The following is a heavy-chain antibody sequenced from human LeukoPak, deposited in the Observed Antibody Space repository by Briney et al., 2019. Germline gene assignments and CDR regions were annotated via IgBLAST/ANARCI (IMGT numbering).Heavy chain of an antibody. CDR2: TSGSGGTK. CDR1: GFTFNSYA. V-gene: IGHV3-23*01. D-gene: IGHD1-26*01. CDR3: ARRIGGANNFDY. J-gene: IGHJ4*02. Sequence: PGGSLRLSCAASGFTFNSYAMSWVRQAPGKGLEWVSVTSGSGGTKYYADSVKGRFTISRDNTKNTLYLQMNSLRDEDTAVYYCARRIGGANNFDYWGQGTLVTVSS.